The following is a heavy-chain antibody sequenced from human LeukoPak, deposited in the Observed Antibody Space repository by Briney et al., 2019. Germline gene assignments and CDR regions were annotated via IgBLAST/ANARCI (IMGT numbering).Heavy chain of an antibody. D-gene: IGHD3-16*01. CDR1: GFTVSSYA. CDR2: ISGSGGST. CDR3: AKWYYDYVWGSYYFDY. V-gene: IGHV3-23*01. Sequence: GGSLRLSCAASGFTVSSYAMSWVRQAAGKGLEWVSAISGSGGSTYYADSVKGRFTISRDNSRDTLYLQMNSLRAEDTAVYYFAKWYYDYVWGSYYFDYWGQGTLVTVSS. J-gene: IGHJ4*02.